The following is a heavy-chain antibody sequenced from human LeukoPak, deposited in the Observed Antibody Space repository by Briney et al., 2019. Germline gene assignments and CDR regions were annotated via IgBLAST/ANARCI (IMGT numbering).Heavy chain of an antibody. J-gene: IGHJ3*02. V-gene: IGHV3-30*18. CDR1: GFTFSSYG. CDR3: AKFGDSSRYYRSRGHAFDI. Sequence: GRSLRLSCAASGFTFSSYGMHWVRQAPGKGLEWVAVISYDGSNKYYADSVKGRFTISRDNSKNTLYLQMNSLRAEDTAVYYCAKFGDSSRYYRSRGHAFDIWGQGTMVTVSS. CDR2: ISYDGSNK. D-gene: IGHD3-22*01.